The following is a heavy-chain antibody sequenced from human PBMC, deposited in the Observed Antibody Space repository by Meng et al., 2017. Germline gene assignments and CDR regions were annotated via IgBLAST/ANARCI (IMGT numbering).Heavy chain of an antibody. V-gene: IGHV3-23*01. Sequence: GGSLRLSCAASGFTFSSYAMSWVRQAPGKGLEWVSAISGSGGSTYYADSVKGRFTISRDNSKNTLYLQMNSLRAEDTAVYYFAKNRLDIVVVVAATVDYWGQGTMVTVSS. CDR1: GFTFSSYA. J-gene: IGHJ4*02. D-gene: IGHD2-15*01. CDR2: ISGSGGST. CDR3: AKNRLDIVVVVAATVDY.